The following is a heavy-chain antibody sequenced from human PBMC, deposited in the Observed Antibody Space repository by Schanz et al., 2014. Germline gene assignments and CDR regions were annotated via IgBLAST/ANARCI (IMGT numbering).Heavy chain of an antibody. CDR2: FNDGGVNK. CDR1: GFTASSHS. CDR3: AKDAENTAMITDYFDY. V-gene: IGHV3-23*04. Sequence: EVQLVESGGGLVKPGGSLRLSCGVSGFTASSHSFNWVRQAPGKGLEWVSSFNDGGVNKYYADSVKGRFTISSDNSKTTVYLQMNSLRAEDTAVYYCAKDAENTAMITDYFDYWGQGTLVTVSS. J-gene: IGHJ4*02. D-gene: IGHD5-18*01.